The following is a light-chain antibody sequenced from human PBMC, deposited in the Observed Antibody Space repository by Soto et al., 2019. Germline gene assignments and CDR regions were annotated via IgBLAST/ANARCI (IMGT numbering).Light chain of an antibody. Sequence: EIVLTQSPGTLSLSPGESATLSCRASQSVNSNYLAWYQQHPGQPPRLLIYGISTRATGIPARFSGSGSGTEFSLTISSLQSEDFAVYYCQRYSKWPITFGQGTRLETK. CDR3: QRYSKWPIT. V-gene: IGKV3-15*01. CDR1: QSVNSN. J-gene: IGKJ5*01. CDR2: GIS.